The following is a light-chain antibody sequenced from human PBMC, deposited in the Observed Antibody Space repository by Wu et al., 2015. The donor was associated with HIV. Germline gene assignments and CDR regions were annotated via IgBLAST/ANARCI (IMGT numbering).Light chain of an antibody. CDR3: QQCTSWPLT. J-gene: IGKJ5*01. CDR1: QSVSSY. V-gene: IGKV3-11*01. Sequence: EIVLTQSPATLSLSPGETATLSCRASQSVSSYLAWYQQKPGQAPRLLIYDASNRATGIPARFSGRGSGTDFTLTISSLEPEDSAVYYCQQCTSWPLTFGQGTRLEIK. CDR2: DAS.